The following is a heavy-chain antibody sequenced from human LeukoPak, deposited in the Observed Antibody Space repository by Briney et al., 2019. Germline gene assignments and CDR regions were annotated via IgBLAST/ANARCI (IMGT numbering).Heavy chain of an antibody. Sequence: PSETLSLTCAVYGGSFSGYYWSWIRQPPGKGLEWIGEINHSGSTNYNPSLKSRVTISVDTSKNQFSLKLSSVTAADTAVYYCATQPLRYYYSSSCQLRTNNYYYGMDVWGQGTTVTVSS. J-gene: IGHJ6*02. CDR2: INHSGST. CDR1: GGSFSGYY. V-gene: IGHV4-34*01. CDR3: ATQPLRYYYSSSCQLRTNNYYYGMDV. D-gene: IGHD3-22*01.